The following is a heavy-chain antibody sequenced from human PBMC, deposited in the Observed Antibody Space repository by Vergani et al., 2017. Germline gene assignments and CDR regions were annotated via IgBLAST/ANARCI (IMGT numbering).Heavy chain of an antibody. J-gene: IGHJ3*02. CDR3: ARDSLRKNAFDI. D-gene: IGHD1-14*01. CDR2: ISAYNGNT. Sequence: QVQLVQSGAEVKKPGSSVKVSCKASGGTFSSYAISWVRQAPGQGLEWMGWISAYNGNTNYAQKLQGRVTMTKDTSTSTAYMELRSLRSDDTAVYYCARDSLRKNAFDIWGQGTMVTVSS. CDR1: GGTFSSYA. V-gene: IGHV1-18*01.